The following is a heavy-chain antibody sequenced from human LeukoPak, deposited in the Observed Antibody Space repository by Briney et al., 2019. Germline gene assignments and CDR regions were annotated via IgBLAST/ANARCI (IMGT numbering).Heavy chain of an antibody. CDR2: INPSSGAT. CDR3: ARSISLGHHDF. D-gene: IGHD3-3*02. V-gene: IGHV1-2*02. Sequence: ASVKVSCKASGYTFIGYYIQWVRQDPGQGLEWMGWINPSSGATNYAQRFQGRVTMTRDTSNSTAYMELSSLRADDTAVYYCARSISLGHHDFWGQGTLVTVSS. CDR1: GYTFIGYY. J-gene: IGHJ4*02.